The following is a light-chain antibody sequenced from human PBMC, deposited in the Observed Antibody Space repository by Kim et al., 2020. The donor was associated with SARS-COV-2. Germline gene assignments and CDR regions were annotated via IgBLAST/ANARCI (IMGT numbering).Light chain of an antibody. Sequence: SYELTQSPSVSVSPGQTARITCSGDKLGAKFVCWYQQRPAQSPILVIYQDTRRPSGIPERFSGSNSGNTATLTISRSQAMDEADYYCQAWDKSTVV. J-gene: IGLJ2*01. V-gene: IGLV3-1*01. CDR2: QDT. CDR3: QAWDKSTVV. CDR1: KLGAKF.